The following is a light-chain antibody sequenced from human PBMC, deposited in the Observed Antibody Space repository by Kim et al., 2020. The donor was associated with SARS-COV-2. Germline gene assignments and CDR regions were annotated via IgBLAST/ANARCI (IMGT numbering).Light chain of an antibody. CDR1: QDIASY. V-gene: IGKV1-9*01. J-gene: IGKJ5*01. Sequence: DIQLTQSPSFLSASVGDRVTITCRASQDIASYLAWYQQKPGRAPKLLIYAASTLQSGVPSRFSGSRSGTEFALTISSLQPEDFATYYCQQLNSYPITFGQGTRLEIK. CDR3: QQLNSYPIT. CDR2: AAS.